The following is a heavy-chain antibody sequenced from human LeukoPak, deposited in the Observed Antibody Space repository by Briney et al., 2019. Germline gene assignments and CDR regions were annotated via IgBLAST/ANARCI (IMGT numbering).Heavy chain of an antibody. CDR1: GFTFDDYT. CDR2: ISWDGGST. CDR3: ARLDWVRMGAFDI. V-gene: IGHV3-43*01. J-gene: IGHJ3*02. D-gene: IGHD3-9*01. Sequence: PGGSLRLSCTASGFTFDDYTMHWVRQAPGKGLEWVSLISWDGGSTYYADSVKGRFTISRDNSKNSLYLQMNSLRTEDTALYYCARLDWVRMGAFDIWGQGTMVTVSS.